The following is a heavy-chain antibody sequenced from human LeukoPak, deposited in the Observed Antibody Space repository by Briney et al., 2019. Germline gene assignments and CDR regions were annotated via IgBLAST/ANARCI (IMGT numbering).Heavy chain of an antibody. CDR3: ARGRPHGNDY. J-gene: IGHJ4*02. CDR2: ISYDGSNE. Sequence: PGGSLRLSCAASGFTFSSYAMSWVRQAPGKGLEWVAVISYDGSNEYYADSVKGRFTISRDNSRNTLYLQMNSLRAEDTAVYYCARGRPHGNDYWGQGTLVTVSS. D-gene: IGHD4-23*01. V-gene: IGHV3-30*03. CDR1: GFTFSSYA.